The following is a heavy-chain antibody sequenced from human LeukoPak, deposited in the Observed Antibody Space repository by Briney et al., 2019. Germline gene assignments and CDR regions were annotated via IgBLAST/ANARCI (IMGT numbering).Heavy chain of an antibody. V-gene: IGHV1-69*01. Sequence: PGSSVKVACKASGGTFSSYAISWVRQAAGQGLEWMGGIIPIFGTANYAQKFQGRVTLTADESTSTAYMELSSLRSEDTAVYYCASGTPSSGWLRYNWFDPWGQGTLVTVSS. CDR3: ASGTPSSGWLRYNWFDP. D-gene: IGHD6-19*01. CDR2: IIPIFGTA. CDR1: GGTFSSYA. J-gene: IGHJ5*02.